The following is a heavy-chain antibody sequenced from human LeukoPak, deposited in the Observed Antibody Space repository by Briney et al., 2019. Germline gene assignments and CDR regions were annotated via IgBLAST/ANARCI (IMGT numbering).Heavy chain of an antibody. CDR3: AKVSGGGLYYDGMDV. J-gene: IGHJ6*02. Sequence: GGSLRLSCAASGFTFSTYAMSWVRQAPGKGLEWVSTISDSGANTYYADSVKGRFTISRDSSKNTLYLQMNSLRAEDTAVYYCAKVSGGGLYYDGMDVWGQGTTVTVSS. V-gene: IGHV3-23*01. CDR2: ISDSGANT. D-gene: IGHD1-14*01. CDR1: GFTFSTYA.